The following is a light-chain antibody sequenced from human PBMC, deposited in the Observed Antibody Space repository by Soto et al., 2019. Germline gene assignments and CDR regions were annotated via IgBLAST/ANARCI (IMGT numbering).Light chain of an antibody. Sequence: QSVLTLPASVSGSPGQSITISCTGTSSDVGGYNYVSWYQQHPGKAHKLMIYDVSNRPSGVSNRFSGSKSGNTASLTISGLQAEDEADYYCSSYTSSSTPYVFGTGTKSPS. CDR1: SSDVGGYNY. V-gene: IGLV2-14*01. J-gene: IGLJ1*01. CDR3: SSYTSSSTPYV. CDR2: DVS.